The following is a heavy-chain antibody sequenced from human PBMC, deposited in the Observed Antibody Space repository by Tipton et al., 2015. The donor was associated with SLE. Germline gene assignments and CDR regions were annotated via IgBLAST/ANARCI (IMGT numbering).Heavy chain of an antibody. Sequence: SLRLSCAASGFTFSSFWMNWVRQAPGKGLEWVANIKPDGSDQYYVDSVKGRFTISRDNTKNSLDLQMNGLRAEDTAVYYCVRARRTWELGIHYYGLDVWGRGTTVTVSS. D-gene: IGHD1-26*01. CDR3: VRARRTWELGIHYYGLDV. CDR2: IKPDGSDQ. V-gene: IGHV3-7*01. J-gene: IGHJ6*02. CDR1: GFTFSSFW.